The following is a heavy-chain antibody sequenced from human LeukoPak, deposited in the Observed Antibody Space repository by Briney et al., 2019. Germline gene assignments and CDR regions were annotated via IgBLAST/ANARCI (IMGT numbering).Heavy chain of an antibody. CDR3: ARGHRYRTVVVTARYWYFDL. D-gene: IGHD2-21*02. Sequence: RSETLSLTCTVSGGSISSSSYYWGWIRQPPGKGLEWIGSIYYSGSTYYNPSLKSRVTISVDTSKNQFSLKLSSVTAADTAVYYCARGHRYRTVVVTARYWYFDLWGRGTLVTVSS. CDR2: IYYSGST. CDR1: GGSISSSSYY. J-gene: IGHJ2*01. V-gene: IGHV4-39*01.